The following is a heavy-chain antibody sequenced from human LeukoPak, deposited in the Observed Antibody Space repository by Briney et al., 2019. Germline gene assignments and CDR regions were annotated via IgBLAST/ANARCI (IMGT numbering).Heavy chain of an antibody. V-gene: IGHV3-23*01. CDR2: ISDSGGRT. D-gene: IGHD3-16*01. Sequence: GGSLRLSCAVSGITLSNYGMSWVRQAPGKGLEWVAGISDSGGRTNYADSVKGRFTISRDNPKNTLYLQMNSLRAEDAAVYYCARDVGDVMFGYWGRGTLVTVSS. J-gene: IGHJ4*02. CDR1: GITLSNYG. CDR3: ARDVGDVMFGY.